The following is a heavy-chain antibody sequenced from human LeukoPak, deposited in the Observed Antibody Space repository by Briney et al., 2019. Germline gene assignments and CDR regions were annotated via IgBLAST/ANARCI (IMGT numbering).Heavy chain of an antibody. D-gene: IGHD5-12*01. J-gene: IGHJ5*02. V-gene: IGHV4-39*01. CDR2: IYYSGST. CDR3: ARGLTRGYTYGGCFDP. Sequence: SETLSLTCTVSGGSISSSDYYWGWIRQPPGKGLEWIASIYYSGSTYYSPSLKSGVTISVDTSKNQFSLKLRSVTATDTAVYYRARGLTRGYTYGGCFDPWGQGTLVTVSS. CDR1: GGSISSSDYY.